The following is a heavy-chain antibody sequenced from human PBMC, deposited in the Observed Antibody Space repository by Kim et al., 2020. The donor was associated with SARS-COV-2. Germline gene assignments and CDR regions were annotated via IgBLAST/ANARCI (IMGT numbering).Heavy chain of an antibody. CDR2: IDPSDSYT. J-gene: IGHJ4*02. Sequence: GESLKISCKGSGYSFTNYWISWVRQMPGEGLEWMGRIDPSDSYTNYSPSFQGHVTISADKSSSTAFLQWSSLKASDTAMYYCARLGWFGESLAFDYCGQGTLVTVSS. V-gene: IGHV5-10-1*01. CDR1: GYSFTNYW. D-gene: IGHD3-10*01. CDR3: ARLGWFGESLAFDY.